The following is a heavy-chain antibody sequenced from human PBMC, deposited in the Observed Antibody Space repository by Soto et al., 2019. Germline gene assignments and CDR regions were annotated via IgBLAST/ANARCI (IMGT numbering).Heavy chain of an antibody. Sequence: SETLCLTCTVSGGSISSGGYYWSWIRQHPGKGLEWIGYIYYSGSTYYNPSLKSRVTISVDTSKNQFSLKLSSVTAADTAVYYCARGQPTIFGVATLDYWGQGTLVTVSS. CDR2: IYYSGST. V-gene: IGHV4-31*03. D-gene: IGHD3-3*01. J-gene: IGHJ4*02. CDR1: GGSISSGGYY. CDR3: ARGQPTIFGVATLDY.